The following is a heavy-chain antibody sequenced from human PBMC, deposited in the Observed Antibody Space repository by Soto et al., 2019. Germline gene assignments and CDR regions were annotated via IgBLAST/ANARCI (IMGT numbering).Heavy chain of an antibody. V-gene: IGHV3-53*01. Sequence: PGGSLRLSCAASGFTVSGNYMSWVRQAPGKGLEWVSVIYSGGSKYYSDSVKGRFTISRDNSKKMLYLQLHSLRRADTAVYYCAKDWVGGSNRYQLDYWARGTLVTVSS. J-gene: IGHJ4*02. CDR3: AKDWVGGSNRYQLDY. D-gene: IGHD3-9*01. CDR1: GFTVSGNY. CDR2: IYSGGSK.